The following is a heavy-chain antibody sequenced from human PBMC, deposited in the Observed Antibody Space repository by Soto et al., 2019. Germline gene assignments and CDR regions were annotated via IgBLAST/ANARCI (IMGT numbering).Heavy chain of an antibody. V-gene: IGHV1-8*01. CDR2: MNPNSGNT. CDR1: GYTFTSYD. D-gene: IGHD3-10*01. Sequence: GASVKVSCKASGYTFTSYDINWVRQATGQGLEWMGWMNPNSGNTGYAQKFQGRVTMTRNTSISTAYMELSSLRSEDTAVYYCARVSKRSAVRGAPLGYWGQGTLVTVSS. CDR3: ARVSKRSAVRGAPLGY. J-gene: IGHJ4*02.